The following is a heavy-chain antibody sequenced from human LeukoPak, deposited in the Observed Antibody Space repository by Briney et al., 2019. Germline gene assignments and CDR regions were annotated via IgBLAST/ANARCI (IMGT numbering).Heavy chain of an antibody. CDR1: GFTFSSYA. V-gene: IGHV3-23*01. CDR2: ISGSGGST. Sequence: GGSLRLSCAASGFTFSSYAMSWVRQAPGKGLEWVSAISGSGGSTYYADSVKGRFTISRDNSKNTLYLQMNSLRAEDTAVYYCAKEYYDILTGSYYFDYWGRGTLVTVSS. CDR3: AKEYYDILTGSYYFDY. J-gene: IGHJ4*02. D-gene: IGHD3-9*01.